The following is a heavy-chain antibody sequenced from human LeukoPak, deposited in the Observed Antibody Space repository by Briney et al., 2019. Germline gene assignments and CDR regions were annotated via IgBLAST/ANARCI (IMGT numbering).Heavy chain of an antibody. V-gene: IGHV3-11*01. Sequence: PGGSLRLSCAASGFTFSDYYMSWIRQAPGKGLEWVSYISSSGSTIYYADSVKGRFTISRDNAKNSLYLQMNSLRAEDTAVYYCAKALFYTSGSNFDYWGQGTLVTVSS. CDR2: ISSSGSTI. J-gene: IGHJ4*02. CDR3: AKALFYTSGSNFDY. D-gene: IGHD6-19*01. CDR1: GFTFSDYY.